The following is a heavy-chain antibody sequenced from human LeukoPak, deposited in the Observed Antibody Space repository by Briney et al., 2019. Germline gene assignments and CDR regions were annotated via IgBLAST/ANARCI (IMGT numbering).Heavy chain of an antibody. CDR1: GFTFSSYS. V-gene: IGHV3-21*01. CDR3: ARDRHLRRSGYYYYYYGMDV. Sequence: PGGSLRLSCAASGFTFSSYSMNWVRQAPGKGPEWVSSISSSSSYIYYADSVKGRFTISRDNAKNSLYLQMNSLRAEDTAVYYCARDRHLRRSGYYYYYYGMDVWGQGTTVTVSS. D-gene: IGHD3-22*01. J-gene: IGHJ6*02. CDR2: ISSSSSYI.